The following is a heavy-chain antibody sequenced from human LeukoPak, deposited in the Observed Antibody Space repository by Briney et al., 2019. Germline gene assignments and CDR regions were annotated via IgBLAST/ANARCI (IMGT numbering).Heavy chain of an antibody. D-gene: IGHD3-16*01. J-gene: IGHJ4*02. V-gene: IGHV1-18*01. CDR3: ARGEGPYDYVWGSWVY. CDR1: GYTFTSYG. CDR2: ISAYNGNT. Sequence: GASVKVSCKASGYTFTSYGISWVRQAPGQGLEWMGWISAYNGNTNYAQKLQGRVTMTTDTSTGTAYMELRSLRSDDTAVYYCARGEGPYDYVWGSWVYWGQGTLVTVSS.